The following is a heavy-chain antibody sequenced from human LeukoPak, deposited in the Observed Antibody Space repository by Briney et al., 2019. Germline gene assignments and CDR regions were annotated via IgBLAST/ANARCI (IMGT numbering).Heavy chain of an antibody. CDR1: GYSISSGYY. CDR2: IYHSGST. D-gene: IGHD6-6*01. V-gene: IGHV4-38-2*02. Sequence: SETLSLTCTVSGYSISSGYYWGWIRQPPGKGLERIGNIYHSGSTYYNPSLKSRVTISVDTSKNQFSLKLSSVTAADTAVYYCARVQLMYSSSSSFDYWGQGTLVTVSS. CDR3: ARVQLMYSSSSSFDY. J-gene: IGHJ4*02.